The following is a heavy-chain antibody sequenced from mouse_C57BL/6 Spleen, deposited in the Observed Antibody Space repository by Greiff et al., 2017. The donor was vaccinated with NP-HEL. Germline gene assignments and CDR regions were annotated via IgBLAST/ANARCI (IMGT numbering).Heavy chain of an antibody. CDR1: GYTFTSYW. J-gene: IGHJ3*01. CDR2: IDPSDSYT. V-gene: IGHV1-69*01. Sequence: QVQLQQPGAELVMPGASVKLSCKASGYTFTSYWMHWVKQRPGQGLEWIGEIDPSDSYTNYTQKFKGKSTLTVDKSSSTAYMQLSSLTSEDAAVYYCARAGPAWFAYWGQGTLVTVSA. CDR3: ARAGPAWFAY.